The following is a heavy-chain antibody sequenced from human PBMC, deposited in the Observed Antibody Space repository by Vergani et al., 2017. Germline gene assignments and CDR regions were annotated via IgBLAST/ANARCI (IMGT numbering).Heavy chain of an antibody. Sequence: QVQLVESGGGLVKPGGSLRLSCAASGFTFSDYYMSWIRQAPGKGLEWVAGIWHDGSNEKYVDSVQGRFTISRDNSKNTLYLEMESLRVEDTAVYFCARDKSKRAPAVMGTYYYYMDVWGKGTKVTVSS. CDR3: ARDKSKRAPAVMGTYYYYMDV. V-gene: IGHV3-11*06. CDR2: IWHDGSNE. CDR1: GFTFSDYY. J-gene: IGHJ6*03. D-gene: IGHD3-16*01.